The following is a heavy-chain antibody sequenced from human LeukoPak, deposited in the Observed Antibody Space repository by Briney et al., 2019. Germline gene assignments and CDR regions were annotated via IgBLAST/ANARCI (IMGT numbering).Heavy chain of an antibody. CDR2: ISSSGSTI. V-gene: IGHV3-11*04. CDR1: GFTFSDYY. D-gene: IGHD4-23*01. CDR3: VREPVTRYYYYMDV. J-gene: IGHJ6*03. Sequence: GGSLRLSCAASGFTFSDYYMSWIRQAPGKGLEWVSYISSSGSTIYYADSVKGRFTISRDNAKNSLYLQMNSPRAEDTAVYYCVREPVTRYYYYMDVWGKGITVTVSS.